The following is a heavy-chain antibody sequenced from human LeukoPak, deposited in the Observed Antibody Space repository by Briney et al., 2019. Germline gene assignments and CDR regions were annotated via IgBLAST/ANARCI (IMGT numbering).Heavy chain of an antibody. Sequence: ASVKVSCKASGYTFTSYYMHWVRQAPGQGLEWMGIINPSGGSTSYAQKFQGRVTMTRDTSTSTVYMELSSLRSEDTAVYCCARALLRYFDWLCLGYWGQGTLVTVSS. CDR1: GYTFTSYY. CDR3: ARALLRYFDWLCLGY. D-gene: IGHD3-9*01. J-gene: IGHJ4*02. V-gene: IGHV1-46*03. CDR2: INPSGGST.